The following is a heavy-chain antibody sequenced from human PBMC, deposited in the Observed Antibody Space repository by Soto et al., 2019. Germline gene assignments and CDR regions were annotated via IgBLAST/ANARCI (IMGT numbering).Heavy chain of an antibody. CDR1: GYTFTSYA. CDR2: INAGNGNT. Sequence: ASVKVSCKASGYTFTSYAMHWVRQAPGQRLEWMGWINAGNGNTKYSQKFQGRVTITRDTSASTAYMELSSLRSEDTAVYYCASPSPYYYGSGSYSSRGYYYYGMDVWGQGTTVTVSS. V-gene: IGHV1-3*01. CDR3: ASPSPYYYGSGSYSSRGYYYYGMDV. D-gene: IGHD3-10*01. J-gene: IGHJ6*02.